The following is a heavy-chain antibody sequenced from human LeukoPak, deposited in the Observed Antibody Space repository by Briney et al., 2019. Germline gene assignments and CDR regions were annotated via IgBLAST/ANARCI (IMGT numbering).Heavy chain of an antibody. J-gene: IGHJ4*02. CDR3: ARDYNWNPPDY. D-gene: IGHD1-1*01. CDR2: IDSDGRIT. V-gene: IGHV3-74*01. CDR1: GFTFSSHW. Sequence: PGGSLTLSCAASGFTFSSHWMHWVRQAPGKGLVWVSRIDSDGRITTYADSVKGRFTISRDNAKNTLYLQMNTLRDEDTAVYYCARDYNWNPPDYWGQGTLVTVSS.